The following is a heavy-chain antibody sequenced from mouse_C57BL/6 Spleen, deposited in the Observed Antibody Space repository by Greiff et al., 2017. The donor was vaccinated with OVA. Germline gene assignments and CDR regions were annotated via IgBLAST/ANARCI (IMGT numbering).Heavy chain of an antibody. CDR2: INPNNGGT. J-gene: IGHJ2*01. Sequence: EVQLQQSGPELVKPGASVKIPCKASGYTFTDYNMDWVKQSHGKSLEWIGDINPNNGGTIYNQKFKGKATLTVDKSSSTAYMELRSLTSEDTAVYYCARTEYRNYYYGSSYYFDYWGQGTTLTVSS. CDR1: GYTFTDYN. D-gene: IGHD1-1*01. V-gene: IGHV1-18*01. CDR3: ARTEYRNYYYGSSYYFDY.